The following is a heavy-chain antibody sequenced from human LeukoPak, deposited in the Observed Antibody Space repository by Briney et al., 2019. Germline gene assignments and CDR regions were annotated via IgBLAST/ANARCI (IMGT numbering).Heavy chain of an antibody. V-gene: IGHV3-48*01. D-gene: IGHD2-21*02. CDR1: GFTFSSYS. CDR3: ARVYCGGDCWD. Sequence: GGSLRLSCAASGFTFSSYSMNWVRQAPGKGLEWVSYISSSSNTIYYADSVQGRFTISRDNALNSLYLQMSSLRAEDTAVYFCARVYCGGDCWDWGQGTLVTVSS. CDR2: ISSSSNTI. J-gene: IGHJ4*02.